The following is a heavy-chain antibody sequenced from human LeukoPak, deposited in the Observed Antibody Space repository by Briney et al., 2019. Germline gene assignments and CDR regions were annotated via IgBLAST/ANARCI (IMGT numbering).Heavy chain of an antibody. CDR3: AKDARRTSGWYFFDY. J-gene: IGHJ4*02. CDR1: GVAFSNQA. D-gene: IGHD6-19*01. V-gene: IGHV3-23*01. Sequence: PGGSLRLSCAASGVAFSNQAMGWVRQAPGKGLEWVSVISDSGDITYYADSVKGRFTISTDNSKNTLFRQMNSLRAEDTAVYYCAKDARRTSGWYFFDYWGQGTLVTVSS. CDR2: ISDSGDIT.